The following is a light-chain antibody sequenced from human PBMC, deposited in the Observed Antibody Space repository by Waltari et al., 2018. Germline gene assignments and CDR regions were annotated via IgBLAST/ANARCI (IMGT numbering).Light chain of an antibody. CDR3: CSYTNTHVV. CDR1: SSDVGSYNL. Sequence: QSALTQPASVSGPPGQSITISCTGISSDVGSYNLVSWYQQHPGKAPKLIIYEASKRPAGVSSRFSGSKSGNTASLTISGRQAEDEGDYYCCSYTNTHVVFGGGTKLTVL. J-gene: IGLJ2*01. CDR2: EAS. V-gene: IGLV2-14*02.